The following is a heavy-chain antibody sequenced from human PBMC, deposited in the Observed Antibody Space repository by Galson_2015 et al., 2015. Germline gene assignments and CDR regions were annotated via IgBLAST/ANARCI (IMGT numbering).Heavy chain of an antibody. D-gene: IGHD3-22*01. V-gene: IGHV3-23*01. CDR3: AKDPYDYDSSGYYLWSGGFDY. CDR2: LSHTGSSI. Sequence: SLRLSCAASGFTFSSSAMNWVRQAPGKGLEWVSALSHTGSSIYYADSVKGRFTISRDNSKNTLYLHLNSLRADDTAVYYCAKDPYDYDSSGYYLWSGGFDYWGQGTLVTVSS. J-gene: IGHJ4*02. CDR1: GFTFSSSA.